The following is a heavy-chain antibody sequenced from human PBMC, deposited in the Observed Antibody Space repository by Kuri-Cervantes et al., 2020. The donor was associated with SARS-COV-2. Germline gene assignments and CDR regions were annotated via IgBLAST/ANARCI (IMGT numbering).Heavy chain of an antibody. CDR1: GFMFSCYW. D-gene: IGHD6-13*01. J-gene: IGHJ4*02. Sequence: GGSLRLSCAASGFMFSCYWMHWVRQAPGKGLVWVSRINSDGSSTSYADSVKGRFTISRDNAKNTLYLQMNSLRAEDTAVYYCARGHSSNWYVIDYWGQGTLVTVSS. CDR2: INSDGSST. CDR3: ARGHSSNWYVIDY. V-gene: IGHV3-74*01.